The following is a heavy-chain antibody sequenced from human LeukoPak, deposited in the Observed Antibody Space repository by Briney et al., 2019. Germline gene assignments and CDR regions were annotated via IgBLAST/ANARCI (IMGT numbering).Heavy chain of an antibody. CDR1: GFTFSSYA. CDR2: ISYDGSNK. D-gene: IGHD3-16*02. J-gene: IGHJ4*02. Sequence: GGSLRLSCAASGFTFSSYAMHWVRQAPGKGLEWVAVISYDGSNKYYADSVKGRFTISRDNSKNTLYLQMNSLRAEDTAVYYCAREYDYAWGSYRSVSYYFDYWGQGTLVTVSS. V-gene: IGHV3-30-3*01. CDR3: AREYDYAWGSYRSVSYYFDY.